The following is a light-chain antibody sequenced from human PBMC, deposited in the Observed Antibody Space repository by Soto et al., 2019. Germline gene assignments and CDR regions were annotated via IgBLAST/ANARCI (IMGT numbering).Light chain of an antibody. CDR2: AAS. CDR1: QSVSSSY. V-gene: IGKV3-20*01. CDR3: QQYDSFPEWT. J-gene: IGKJ1*01. Sequence: EIVLTQSPGTLSLSLGERATLSCRASQSVSSSYLAWYQQKPGQSPRLLIYAASSRATGIPDRFSGSGSGTDFTLTISRLEPEDFAVYYCQQYDSFPEWTFGQGTKVEIK.